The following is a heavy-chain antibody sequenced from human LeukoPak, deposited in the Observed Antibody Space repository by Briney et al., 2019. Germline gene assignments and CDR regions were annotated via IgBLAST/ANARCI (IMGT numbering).Heavy chain of an antibody. CDR3: AREAREYCSGGSCHDWFDP. Sequence: SETLSLTCAVSGGSISSSSFYWGWIRQPPGKGLEWIGNIYYSGTTFYNPSLRTRVTISVDTSKRQFSLKLNSVTAADSAVYYCAREAREYCSGGSCHDWFDPWGQGTLVTVSS. CDR1: GGSISSSSFY. D-gene: IGHD2-15*01. J-gene: IGHJ5*02. CDR2: IYYSGTT. V-gene: IGHV4-39*07.